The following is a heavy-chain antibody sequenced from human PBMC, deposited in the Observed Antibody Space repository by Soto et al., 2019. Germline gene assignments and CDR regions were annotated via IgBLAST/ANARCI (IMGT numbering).Heavy chain of an antibody. D-gene: IGHD6-19*01. CDR3: ARDRDQVAGYYYYYGMDV. J-gene: IGHJ6*02. V-gene: IGHV4-61*01. CDR2: IYYSGST. Sequence: QVQLQESGPGLVKPSETLSLTCTVSGGSVSSGSYYWSWIRQPPGKGLEWIGYIYYSGSTNYNPSLKSRVTISVDTSKNQFSLKLSSVTAADTAVYYCARDRDQVAGYYYYYGMDVWGQGTTVTVSS. CDR1: GGSVSSGSYY.